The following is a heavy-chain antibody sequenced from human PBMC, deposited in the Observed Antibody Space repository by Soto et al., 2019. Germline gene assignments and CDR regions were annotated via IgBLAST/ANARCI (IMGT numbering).Heavy chain of an antibody. Sequence: QVQLVQSGAEVKKPGSSVKVSCKAPGGTFSTYAISWVRQAPGQGLEWMGGVIPIFGTPKYAQKFQDRVTITADESTSTGYMELRSLRSEDTAVYYCARSQGGSSSLDIYYYYYYGMDVWGQGTTVTASS. CDR1: GGTFSTYA. J-gene: IGHJ6*02. V-gene: IGHV1-69*01. CDR2: VIPIFGTP. CDR3: ARSQGGSSSLDIYYYYYYGMDV. D-gene: IGHD2-15*01.